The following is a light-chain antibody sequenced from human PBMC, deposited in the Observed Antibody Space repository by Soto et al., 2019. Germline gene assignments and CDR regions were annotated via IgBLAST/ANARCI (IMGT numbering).Light chain of an antibody. V-gene: IGLV2-14*01. CDR2: EVS. Sequence: QSALTKPASVSGYPGHPSTISCTGTSSDVGGYTYVSWYQQHPGKAPKLMIYEVSDRPSGVSNRFSGSKSGNTASLTISGLRGEDEADYYCCAYTSSSTYVFGTGTKVTVL. J-gene: IGLJ1*01. CDR3: CAYTSSSTYV. CDR1: SSDVGGYTY.